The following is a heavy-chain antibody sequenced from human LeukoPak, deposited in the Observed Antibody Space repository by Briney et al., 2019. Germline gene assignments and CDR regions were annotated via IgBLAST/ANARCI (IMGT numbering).Heavy chain of an antibody. CDR2: IYYSGST. Sequence: PSETLSLTCTVSGGSISSGDYYWSWIRQPPGKGLEWIGYIYYSGSTYYNPSLKSRVTISVDTSKNQFSLKLSSVTAADTAVYYCARDRRIAVAGTSYYGMDVWGQGTTVTVSS. D-gene: IGHD6-19*01. J-gene: IGHJ6*02. CDR3: ARDRRIAVAGTSYYGMDV. CDR1: GGSISSGDYY. V-gene: IGHV4-30-4*01.